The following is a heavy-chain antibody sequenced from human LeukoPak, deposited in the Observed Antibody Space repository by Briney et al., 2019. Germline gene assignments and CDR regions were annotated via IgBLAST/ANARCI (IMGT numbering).Heavy chain of an antibody. Sequence: PSETLSLTCTVSGGSISSGGYYWTWIRQHPGKGLEWIGYVFYSGTTYYGPSLKSRVTMSVDTSKNQFSLKLSSLTAADTAVYYCARLSYCGGDCDRLDYWYLDLWGRGTLVTVSS. J-gene: IGHJ2*01. CDR2: VFYSGTT. D-gene: IGHD2-21*02. V-gene: IGHV4-31*03. CDR3: ARLSYCGGDCDRLDYWYLDL. CDR1: GGSISSGGYY.